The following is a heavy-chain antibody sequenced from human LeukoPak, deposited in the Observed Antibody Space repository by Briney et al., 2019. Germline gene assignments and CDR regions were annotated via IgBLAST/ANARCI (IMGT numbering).Heavy chain of an antibody. CDR1: GFTFDDYA. V-gene: IGHV3-9*01. D-gene: IGHD6-6*01. Sequence: PGRSLRLSCAASGFTFDDYAMHWVRQAPGKGLEWVSGISWNSGSIGYADSVKGRFTISRDNAKNSLYLQMNSLRPEDTAVYYCARGFGKVAANVFGGYTMDVWGQGTTVTVSS. CDR2: ISWNSGSI. CDR3: ARGFGKVAANVFGGYTMDV. J-gene: IGHJ6*02.